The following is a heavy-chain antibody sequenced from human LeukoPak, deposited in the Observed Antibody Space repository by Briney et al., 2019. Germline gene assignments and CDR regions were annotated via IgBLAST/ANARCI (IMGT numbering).Heavy chain of an antibody. CDR1: GFTFSSYW. V-gene: IGHV3-7*01. Sequence: PGGSLRLSCAASGFTFSSYWMSWVRQAPGKGLEWVANIKQDGSEKYYVDSVKGQFTISRDNAKNSLYLQMNSLRAEDTAVYYCARDLLLAAAGTPFDYWGQGTLVTVSS. CDR2: IKQDGSEK. J-gene: IGHJ4*02. D-gene: IGHD6-13*01. CDR3: ARDLLLAAAGTPFDY.